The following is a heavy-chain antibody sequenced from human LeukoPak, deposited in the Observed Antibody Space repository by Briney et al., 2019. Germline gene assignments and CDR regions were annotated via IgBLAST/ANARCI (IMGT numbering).Heavy chain of an antibody. D-gene: IGHD5-18*01. CDR3: ARQYSYGSSDY. Sequence: SETLSLTCTVSGGSFSTYYWSWIRQPPGKGLEWIGYIYYTGSTNYNPSLKSRVTISVDTSKNQFSLNLSSVTAADTAVYYCARQYSYGSSDYWGQGTLVTVSS. J-gene: IGHJ4*02. CDR2: IYYTGST. CDR1: GGSFSTYY. V-gene: IGHV4-59*08.